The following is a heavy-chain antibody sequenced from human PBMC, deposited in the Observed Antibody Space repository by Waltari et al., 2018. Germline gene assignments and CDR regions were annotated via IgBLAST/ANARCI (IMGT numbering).Heavy chain of an antibody. Sequence: QVPLQESGPGLVKPSQTLSLTCTVSGGSISCGGYYWSWIRQQPGKGLEWIGYIYYSGLTYYNPSLKSRVTISVDTSKNQFSLKLSSVTAADTAVYYCARDDCGGDCYSRYFDLWGRGTLVTISS. CDR2: IYYSGLT. V-gene: IGHV4-31*03. CDR1: GGSISCGGYY. CDR3: ARDDCGGDCYSRYFDL. D-gene: IGHD2-21*01. J-gene: IGHJ2*01.